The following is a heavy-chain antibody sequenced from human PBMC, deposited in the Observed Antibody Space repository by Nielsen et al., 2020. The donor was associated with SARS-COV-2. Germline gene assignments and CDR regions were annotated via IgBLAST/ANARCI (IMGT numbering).Heavy chain of an antibody. Sequence: GESLKISCTASGFTFGDYAMSWVRQAPGKGLEWVGFIRSKAYGGTTEYAASVKCRFTISRDDSKSIAYLKMKSLKTEDTAVYYRTRGGKVLPLGYWGQGTLVTVSS. D-gene: IGHD3-10*01. CDR1: GFTFGDYA. CDR3: TRGGKVLPLGY. CDR2: IRSKAYGGTT. V-gene: IGHV3-49*04. J-gene: IGHJ4*02.